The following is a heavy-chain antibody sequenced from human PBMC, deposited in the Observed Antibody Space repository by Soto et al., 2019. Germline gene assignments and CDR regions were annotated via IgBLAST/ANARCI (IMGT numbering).Heavy chain of an antibody. CDR2: IYYSGST. J-gene: IGHJ6*02. CDR1: GGSISSYY. CDR3: ARDHCNREGYYYGMDV. D-gene: IGHD4-4*01. V-gene: IGHV4-59*01. Sequence: SETLSLTCTVSGGSISSYYWSWIRQPPGKGLEWIGYIYYSGSTNYNPSLKSRVTISVDTSKNQFSLKLSSVTAADTAVYYCARDHCNREGYYYGMDVWGQGTTVTVSS.